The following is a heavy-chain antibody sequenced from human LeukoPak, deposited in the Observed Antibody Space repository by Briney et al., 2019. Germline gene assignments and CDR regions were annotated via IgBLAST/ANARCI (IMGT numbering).Heavy chain of an antibody. CDR1: GYSLSSGFY. CDR2: VFHSGST. J-gene: IGHJ5*01. D-gene: IGHD1-1*01. Sequence: PSETLSLTCTVSGYSLSSGFYWGWIRQPPGKGLEWIATVFHSGSTYYNPSLESRVTISMGTSKNQFSLRLISVTAADTALYYCARFGTRDNCWHPGVDTLGQGTPVTVSS. V-gene: IGHV4-38-2*02. CDR3: ARFGTRDNCWHPGVDT.